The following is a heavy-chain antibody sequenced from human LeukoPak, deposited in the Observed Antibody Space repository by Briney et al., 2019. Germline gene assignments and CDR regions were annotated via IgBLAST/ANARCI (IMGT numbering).Heavy chain of an antibody. V-gene: IGHV3-66*01. CDR2: IYSGGST. D-gene: IGHD6-19*01. CDR1: GFTVSSNY. Sequence: PGGSLRLSCAASGFTVSSNYMSWVRQAPGKGLEWVSVIYSGGSTYYADSGKGRFTISRDNSKNTLYLQMKRLRAGDTAVYYCARDLAVQQWLVGFDYWGQGTLVTVSS. CDR3: ARDLAVQQWLVGFDY. J-gene: IGHJ4*02.